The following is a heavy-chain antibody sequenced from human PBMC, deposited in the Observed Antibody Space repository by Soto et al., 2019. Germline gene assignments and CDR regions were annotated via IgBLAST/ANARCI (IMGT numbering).Heavy chain of an antibody. CDR2: VYYTGTT. J-gene: IGHJ4*02. CDR1: GGSISSYY. D-gene: IGHD6-13*01. CDR3: ARAAAADY. Sequence: SETLSLTCAVSGGSISSYYWGWIRQPPGKGLEWIGYVYYTGTTHFNPSLKSRVSMSVDTSKNQFSLKLSSVTTADTAVYYCARAAAADYWGQGTLVTVSS. V-gene: IGHV4-59*01.